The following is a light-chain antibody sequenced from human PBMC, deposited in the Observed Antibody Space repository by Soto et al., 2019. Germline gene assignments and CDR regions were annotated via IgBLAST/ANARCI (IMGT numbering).Light chain of an antibody. V-gene: IGKV3-15*01. J-gene: IGKJ3*01. Sequence: EMVMTQSPATLSVSPGERVTLSCRASESVHRNLAWYQQKPGQGPSLLIYYASTRATGVPDRFTGSGSGTELPLTISSLQSEDFGVYHCQHYSNWPPTFGPGTKVEIK. CDR2: YAS. CDR1: ESVHRN. CDR3: QHYSNWPPT.